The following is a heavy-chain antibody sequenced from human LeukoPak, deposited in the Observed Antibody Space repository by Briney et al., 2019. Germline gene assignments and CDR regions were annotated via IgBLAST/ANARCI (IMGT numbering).Heavy chain of an antibody. V-gene: IGHV1-2*02. J-gene: IGHJ4*02. D-gene: IGHD3-22*01. CDR3: ARGPPRIVVVITSIDY. Sequence: ASVKVSCKASGYTFTGYYMHWVRQAPGQGLEWMGWINPNSGGTNYAQKLQGRVTMTRDTSISTAYMELSRLRSDDTAVYYCARGPPRIVVVITSIDYWGQGTLVTVSS. CDR2: INPNSGGT. CDR1: GYTFTGYY.